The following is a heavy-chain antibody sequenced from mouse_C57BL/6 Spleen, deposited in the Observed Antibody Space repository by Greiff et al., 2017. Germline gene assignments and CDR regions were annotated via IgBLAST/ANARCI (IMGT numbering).Heavy chain of an antibody. J-gene: IGHJ1*03. Sequence: EVKLLESGGGLVQPGGSLKLSCAASGIDFSRYWMSWVRRAPGKGLEWIGEINPDSSTINYAPSLQDKFIISRDNDKNTLYLQMSKVRSEDTALYYCARQDYGNLYWYFDVWGTGTTVTVSS. V-gene: IGHV4-1*01. CDR3: ARQDYGNLYWYFDV. CDR1: GIDFSRYW. CDR2: INPDSSTI. D-gene: IGHD2-1*01.